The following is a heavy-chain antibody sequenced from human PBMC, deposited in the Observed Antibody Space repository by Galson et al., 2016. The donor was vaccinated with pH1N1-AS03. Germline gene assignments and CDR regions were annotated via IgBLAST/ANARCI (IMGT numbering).Heavy chain of an antibody. Sequence: QSGAEVKKPGESLKISCKTSGYTFTNSWIAWVRHMPGKGLERMGFIHPIDSDTRYNPSFQGQVTISADKSINTAYLQWSSLKASDTAIYYCARHNEAATLSAPSDYWGQGTLVTVSS. CDR1: GYTFTNSW. V-gene: IGHV5-51*01. CDR3: ARHNEAATLSAPSDY. D-gene: IGHD6-25*01. CDR2: IHPIDSDT. J-gene: IGHJ4*02.